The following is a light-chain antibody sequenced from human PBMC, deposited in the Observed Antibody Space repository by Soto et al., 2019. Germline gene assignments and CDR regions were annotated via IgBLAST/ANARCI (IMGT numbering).Light chain of an antibody. J-gene: IGKJ4*01. CDR1: QVINSF. CDR2: AAS. CDR3: QQTDSYPST. V-gene: IGKV1-13*02. Sequence: AIQLTQSPSSLSASVGDRVTITCRASQVINSFLAWYQQKPGKAPKLLIYAASSLQTGVPSRFSGSGSATDFTLTINSLQPEDFATYYCQQTDSYPSTFGGRTKVDIK.